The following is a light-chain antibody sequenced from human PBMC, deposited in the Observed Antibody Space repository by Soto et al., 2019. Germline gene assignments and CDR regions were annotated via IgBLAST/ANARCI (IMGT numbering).Light chain of an antibody. J-gene: IGLJ1*01. Sequence: QSALTQPASVSGSPGQSITISCTGTSSDIGGYNSVSWYQQHPGKAPKLMIYDVSNRPSGVSNLFSGSKSGNTASLTISGLRAEDEDDYYCSSYTSSSTVFGTGTKVTV. V-gene: IGLV2-14*03. CDR3: SSYTSSSTV. CDR2: DVS. CDR1: SSDIGGYNS.